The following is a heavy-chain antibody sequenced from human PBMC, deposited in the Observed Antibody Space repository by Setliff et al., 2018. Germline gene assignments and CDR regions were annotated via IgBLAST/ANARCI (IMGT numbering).Heavy chain of an antibody. J-gene: IGHJ6*02. CDR1: GGSINSYY. CDR3: ASQGEMISPWGYGMDV. D-gene: IGHD3-16*01. Sequence: SETLSLTCIVSGGSINSYYCNWIRQPPGKGLEWIGYIYYSGNSNYDTNYNPSLKSRVTIVSDTSKNQFSLKLSFVTAADTAVYYGASQGEMISPWGYGMDVWGQGTTVTVSS. V-gene: IGHV4-59*08. CDR2: IYYSGNSNYDT.